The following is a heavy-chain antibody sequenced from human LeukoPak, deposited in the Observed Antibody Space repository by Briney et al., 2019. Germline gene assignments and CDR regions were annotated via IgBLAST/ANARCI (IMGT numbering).Heavy chain of an antibody. CDR3: ARTGGSQGGNY. V-gene: IGHV3-23*01. J-gene: IGHJ4*02. Sequence: GGSLRLSCIASGFRFSHHGMNWVRQAPGKGLEWVSGIRTDGVTKYYADSVKGRFIISRDNSKNTVYLQMNSLSAEDAAVYYCARTGGSQGGNYWGQGTLVTVSS. D-gene: IGHD1-26*01. CDR2: IRTDGVTK. CDR1: GFRFSHHG.